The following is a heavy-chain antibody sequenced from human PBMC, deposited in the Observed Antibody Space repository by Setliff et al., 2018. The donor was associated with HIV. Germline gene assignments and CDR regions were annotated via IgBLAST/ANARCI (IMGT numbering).Heavy chain of an antibody. V-gene: IGHV3-30*02. Sequence: HPGGSLRLSCAASGFTFSAHGMHWVRQAPGKGLEWVTFINYDDNYEYYADSVKGRVTISRDNFRNTVDLQMSNLRPEDTAIYYCARQMRSYNYYLDVWGKGTTVTVSS. D-gene: IGHD3-10*01. J-gene: IGHJ6*04. CDR2: INYDDNYE. CDR3: ARQMRSYNYYLDV. CDR1: GFTFSAHG.